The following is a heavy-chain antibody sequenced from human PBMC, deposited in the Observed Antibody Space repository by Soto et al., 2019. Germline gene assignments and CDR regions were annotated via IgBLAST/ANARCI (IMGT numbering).Heavy chain of an antibody. J-gene: IGHJ4*02. CDR2: ISAYNGNT. CDR3: ALLWSGYNSPYFDY. Sequence: ASVKVSCKASGYTFTSYGISWVRQAPGQGLEWMGWISAYNGNTNYAQKLQGRVTMTTDTSTSTAYMELRSLRSDDTAVYYCALLWSGYNSPYFDYWGQGTLVTVSS. D-gene: IGHD3-3*01. V-gene: IGHV1-18*01. CDR1: GYTFTSYG.